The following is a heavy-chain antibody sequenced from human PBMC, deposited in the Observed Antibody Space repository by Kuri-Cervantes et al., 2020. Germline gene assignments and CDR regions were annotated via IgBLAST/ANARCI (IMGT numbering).Heavy chain of an antibody. D-gene: IGHD6-13*01. CDR2: IYYSGST. V-gene: IGHV4-31*03. CDR1: GGSISSGGYY. J-gene: IGHJ6*02. Sequence: SETLSLTCTVSGGSISSGGYYWSWIRQHPGKGLEWIGYIYYSGSTYYNPSLKSRVTISVDTSKNQFSLKLSSVTAADTAVYFCARRTKLVRAPTGDYYYGMDVWGQGTTVTVSS. CDR3: ARRTKLVRAPTGDYYYGMDV.